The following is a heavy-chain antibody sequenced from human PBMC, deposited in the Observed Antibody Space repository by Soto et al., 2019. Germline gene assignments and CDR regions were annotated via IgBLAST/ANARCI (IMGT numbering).Heavy chain of an antibody. V-gene: IGHV4-61*01. D-gene: IGHD1-26*01. Sequence: KASETLSLTCTVSGGSVSSGSYYWSWIRQPPGKGLEWIGYIYYSGSTNYNPSLKSRVTISVDTSKNQFSLKLSSVTAADTAVYYCARERGGATTHCFDPWGQGTLVTVSS. CDR1: GGSVSSGSYY. CDR3: ARERGGATTHCFDP. CDR2: IYYSGST. J-gene: IGHJ5*02.